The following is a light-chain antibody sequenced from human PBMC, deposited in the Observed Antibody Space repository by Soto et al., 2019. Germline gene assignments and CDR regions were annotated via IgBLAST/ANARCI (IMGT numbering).Light chain of an antibody. J-gene: IGKJ1*01. V-gene: IGKV1-5*01. CDR2: DVS. CDR3: QKDGFDWT. Sequence: DIRLTHSPSTQSASIVDRVTITCRASQSIDKKLAWYQQTPGQAPKLLIFDVSTLQSGDPLRFSGSGSGTDFSLSIDSLQPEDVATYYCQKDGFDWTCGQGNKVEI. CDR1: QSIDKK.